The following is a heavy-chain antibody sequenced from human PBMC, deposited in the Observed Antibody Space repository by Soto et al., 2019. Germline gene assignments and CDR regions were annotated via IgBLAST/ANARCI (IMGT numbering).Heavy chain of an antibody. V-gene: IGHV3-21*01. D-gene: IGHD3-22*01. CDR2: ISSSSSYI. Sequence: EVQLVESGGGLVKPGGSLRLSCAASGFTFSSYSMNWVRQAPGKGLEWVSSISSSSSYIYYADSVKGRFTISRDNAKNSLHLQMNSLRAEDTAVYYCARLTAYDSSGDYCYWGQGTLVTVSS. J-gene: IGHJ4*02. CDR3: ARLTAYDSSGDYCY. CDR1: GFTFSSYS.